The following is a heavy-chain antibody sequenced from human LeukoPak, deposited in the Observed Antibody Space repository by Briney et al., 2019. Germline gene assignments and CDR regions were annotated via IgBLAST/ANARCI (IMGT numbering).Heavy chain of an antibody. V-gene: IGHV1-18*01. CDR2: ISANNGNT. CDR3: ASGVVVAATPELDY. J-gene: IGHJ4*02. D-gene: IGHD2-15*01. CDR1: GYTFTNYG. Sequence: ASVKVSCKASGYTFTNYGISWVRQAPGQGLEWMGWISANNGNTNYAQKLQGRVTMTTDTSTSTAYMELRSLRSDDTAVYYCASGVVVAATPELDYWGQGTLVTVSS.